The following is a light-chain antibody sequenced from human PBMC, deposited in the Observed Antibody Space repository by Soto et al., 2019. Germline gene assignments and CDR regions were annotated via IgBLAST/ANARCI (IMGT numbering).Light chain of an antibody. V-gene: IGKV1-27*01. CDR3: QKYKSAPYT. CDR1: QGISNS. J-gene: IGKJ3*01. Sequence: DIQMTQSPSSLSASIGDRVTITCRASQGISNSLAWYQQKPGKGPSLLIYDASTLQSGVPSRFSGSGSGTDFTLTINSLQPEDVATYYCQKYKSAPYTFGPGTKV. CDR2: DAS.